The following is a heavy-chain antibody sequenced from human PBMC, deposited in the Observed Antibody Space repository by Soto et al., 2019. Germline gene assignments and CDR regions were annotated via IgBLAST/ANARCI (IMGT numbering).Heavy chain of an antibody. CDR2: ISYDENNK. CDR3: ARDQLTMIVPLHYYYYGMDV. J-gene: IGHJ6*02. V-gene: IGHV3-30-3*01. CDR1: GFTFSSYT. D-gene: IGHD3-22*01. Sequence: QVQLVESGGGVVQPGRSLRLSCAASGFTFSSYTFHWVRQAPGKGLEWVAVISYDENNKYYADSVKGRFTISRDNSKNTLYLQMNSLKAEDTAVYYCARDQLTMIVPLHYYYYGMDVWGQGTTVTVSS.